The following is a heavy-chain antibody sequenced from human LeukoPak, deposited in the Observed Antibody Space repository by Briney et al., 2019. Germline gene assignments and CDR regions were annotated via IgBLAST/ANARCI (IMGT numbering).Heavy chain of an antibody. CDR3: ARAGDTMIAGRGYYFDY. Sequence: QPGGSLRLSCAASGFTFSSYGMHWVRQAPGKGLEWVAFIRYDGSNKYYADSVKGRFTISRDNAKNSLYLQMNSLRAEDTAVYYGARAGDTMIAGRGYYFDYWGQRTLVTVSS. J-gene: IGHJ4*02. CDR1: GFTFSSYG. D-gene: IGHD3-22*01. V-gene: IGHV3-30*02. CDR2: IRYDGSNK.